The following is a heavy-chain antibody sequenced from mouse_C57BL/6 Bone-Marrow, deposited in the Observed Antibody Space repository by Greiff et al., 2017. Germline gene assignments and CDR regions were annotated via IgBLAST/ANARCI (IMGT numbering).Heavy chain of an antibody. V-gene: IGHV5-4*03. CDR2: ISDGGSYT. J-gene: IGHJ3*01. Sequence: DVMLVESGGGLVKPGGSLKLSCAASGFTFSSYAMSWVRQTPEKRLEWVATISDGGSYTYYPDNVKGRFTISRDNAKNNLYLQMSHLKSEDTDMYYSAGGSRLGRWFAYWGQGTLVTVSA. CDR1: GFTFSSYA. CDR3: AGGSRLGRWFAY. D-gene: IGHD1-1*01.